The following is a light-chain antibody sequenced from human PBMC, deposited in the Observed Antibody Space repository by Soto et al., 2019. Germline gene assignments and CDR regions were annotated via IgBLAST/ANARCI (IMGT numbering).Light chain of an antibody. V-gene: IGKV3-15*01. J-gene: IGKJ1*01. CDR3: QQYNNWPPWT. CDR1: QSVSSN. Sequence: EIVMTQSPATLSVSPGERATLSCRASQSVSSNLASYQQKPGQAPRLLIYGASTRATGIPTRFSGSGCGTKLTLTNSSLQSEDFAVYYCQQYNNWPPWTFGQGAKLEIK. CDR2: GAS.